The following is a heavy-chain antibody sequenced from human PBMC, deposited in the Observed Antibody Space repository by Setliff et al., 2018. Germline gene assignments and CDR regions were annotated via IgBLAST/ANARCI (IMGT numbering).Heavy chain of an antibody. V-gene: IGHV3-48*03. CDR1: GFTFRSYE. D-gene: IGHD3-3*01. Sequence: PGGSLRLSCAASGFTFRSYEMNWVRQAPGKGLEWVSYISGSGSTTYYADSVKGRFTISRDNAKNSLFLQMNSLRAEETAVYYCARQNDFWSGQDFDYWGQGTLVTVSS. CDR2: ISGSGSTT. J-gene: IGHJ4*02. CDR3: ARQNDFWSGQDFDY.